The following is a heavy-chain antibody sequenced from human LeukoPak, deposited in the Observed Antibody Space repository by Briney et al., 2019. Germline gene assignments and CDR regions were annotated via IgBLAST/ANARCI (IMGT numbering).Heavy chain of an antibody. J-gene: IGHJ4*02. V-gene: IGHV1-18*01. CDR2: ISAYNGNT. CDR1: GYRFTSYG. CDR3: GRVPSTLYDFWSAYLIDY. Sequence: ASVKVSCKASGYRFTSYGIFWVRQAPGQGLEWMGWISAYNGNTNYAQELQGRVTMTRDTSTSTAYMELRSLRSDDTAVYYCGRVPSTLYDFWSAYLIDYWGQGTLVTVSS. D-gene: IGHD3-3*01.